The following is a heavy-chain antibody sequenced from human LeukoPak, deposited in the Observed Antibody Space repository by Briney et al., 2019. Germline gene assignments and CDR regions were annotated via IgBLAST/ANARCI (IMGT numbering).Heavy chain of an antibody. CDR2: INAGNGNT. V-gene: IGHV1-3*01. J-gene: IGHJ3*02. D-gene: IGHD3-10*01. CDR3: ARAGRDDAFDI. Sequence: GAPVKVSCKASGYTFIDYAMHWVRQAPGQRLEWMGWINAGNGNTKYSQKFQGRVTITRDTSASTAYMELSSLRSEDTAVYYCARAGRDDAFDIWGQGTMVTVSS. CDR1: GYTFIDYA.